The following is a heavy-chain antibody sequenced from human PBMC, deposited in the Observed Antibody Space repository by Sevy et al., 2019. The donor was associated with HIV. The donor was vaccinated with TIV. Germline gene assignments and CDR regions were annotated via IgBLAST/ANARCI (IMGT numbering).Heavy chain of an antibody. CDR3: ARDFWSAQRGMDV. D-gene: IGHD3-3*01. J-gene: IGHJ6*02. CDR2: INSDGSGT. CDR1: GFTFSSYW. V-gene: IGHV3-74*01. Sequence: GESLKISCAASGFTFSSYWMHWVRQAPGKGLVWVSRINSDGSGTSYADSVKGRFTISRDNAKNTLYLQMNSLRVEDTAVYYCARDFWSAQRGMDVWGQGTTVTVSS.